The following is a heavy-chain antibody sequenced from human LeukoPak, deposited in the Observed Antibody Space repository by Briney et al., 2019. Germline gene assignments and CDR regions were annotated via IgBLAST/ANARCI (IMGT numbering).Heavy chain of an antibody. V-gene: IGHV4-59*12. CDR2: IYHSGST. CDR3: ARGIYDDYYYYYGMDV. J-gene: IGHJ6*02. Sequence: SETLSLTCTVSGGSISSYYWSWVRQPPGKGLEWIGEIYHSGSTNYNPSLKSRVTISVDKSKNQFSLKLSSVTAADTAVYYCARGIYDDYYYYYGMDVWGQGTTVTVSS. D-gene: IGHD2-21*01. CDR1: GGSISSYY.